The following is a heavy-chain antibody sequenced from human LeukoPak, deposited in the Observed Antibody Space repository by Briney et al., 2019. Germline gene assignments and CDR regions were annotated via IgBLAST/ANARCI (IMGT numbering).Heavy chain of an antibody. CDR3: AKSGSYVSSAFDI. CDR1: GFTFDDYA. Sequence: PGGSLRLSCAASGFTFDDYAMHWVRQAPGKGLEWVSGISWNSGSIGYADSVKGRFTISRDNAKNSLYLQMNSLRAEDTALYYCAKSGSYVSSAFDIWGQATMVTVSS. D-gene: IGHD1-26*01. CDR2: ISWNSGSI. J-gene: IGHJ3*02. V-gene: IGHV3-9*01.